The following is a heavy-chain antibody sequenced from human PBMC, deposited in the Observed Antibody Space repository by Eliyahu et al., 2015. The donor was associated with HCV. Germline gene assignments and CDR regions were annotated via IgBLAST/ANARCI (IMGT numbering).Heavy chain of an antibody. Sequence: EVQLLESGGGLVQPGGSLRLSCAASGFTFXSYAMIWVRQAPGKGLEWVXGISGSGGSTYYADSVKGRFTISRDNSKNTLYLQMNSLRADDTAVYYCAKSGILGEDFYYFDYWGQGALVTVSS. CDR1: GFTFXSYA. J-gene: IGHJ4*02. CDR2: ISGSGGST. D-gene: IGHD3-10*01. V-gene: IGHV3-23*01. CDR3: AKSGILGEDFYYFDY.